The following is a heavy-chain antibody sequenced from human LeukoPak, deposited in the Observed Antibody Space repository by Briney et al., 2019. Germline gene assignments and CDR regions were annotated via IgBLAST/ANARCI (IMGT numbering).Heavy chain of an antibody. CDR3: ARIPLITMVRGYYFDY. D-gene: IGHD3-10*01. J-gene: IGHJ4*02. Sequence: SETLSLTCTVYGGSIRSYFWSWVRQPPDKGLEWIGYIYYSGSTKYNPSLKSRVTISVDTSKNQLSLKLSSVTAADTAVYYCARIPLITMVRGYYFDYWGQGNLVTVSS. CDR2: IYYSGST. CDR1: GGSIRSYF. V-gene: IGHV4-59*01.